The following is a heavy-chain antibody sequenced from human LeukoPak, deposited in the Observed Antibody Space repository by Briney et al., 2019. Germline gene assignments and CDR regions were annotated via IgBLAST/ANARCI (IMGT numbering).Heavy chain of an antibody. D-gene: IGHD2-15*01. CDR2: IYSSGST. Sequence: SETLSLTCNVSGGSIRGYYWSWIRQPPGKGLEWIGYIYSSGSTNYNPSLKSRVTMSVDTSKSQFSLKLSSVTAADTAVYYCARGRYCSGGSCYSFGYWGQGTLVTVSS. J-gene: IGHJ4*02. CDR1: GGSIRGYY. V-gene: IGHV4-59*12. CDR3: ARGRYCSGGSCYSFGY.